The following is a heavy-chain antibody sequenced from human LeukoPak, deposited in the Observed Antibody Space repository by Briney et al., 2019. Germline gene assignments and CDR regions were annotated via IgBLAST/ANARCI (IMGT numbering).Heavy chain of an antibody. J-gene: IGHJ2*01. CDR1: GYSFTSYW. D-gene: IGHD6-19*01. V-gene: IGHV5-10-1*01. CDR2: IDPSDSYT. CDR3: ARHDGWLSHYWYFDL. Sequence: GESLKISCKGSGYSFTSYWISWVRPMPGKGLEWMGRIDPSDSYTNYSPSFQGHVTISADKSISTAYLQWSSLKASDTAMYYCARHDGWLSHYWYFDLWGRGTLVTVSS.